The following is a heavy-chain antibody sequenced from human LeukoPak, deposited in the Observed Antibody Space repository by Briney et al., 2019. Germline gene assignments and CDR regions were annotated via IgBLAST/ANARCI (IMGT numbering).Heavy chain of an antibody. Sequence: GGSLRLSCAPSGFTFNSYSMNWVRQAPGKGLEWVSSISSSGSYIYYADSVKGRLTISRDNAKNSLYLQMNSLRAKDTAVYYCARDWGVPRATTDHWGQGTLVTVSS. CDR3: ARDWGVPRATTDH. D-gene: IGHD1-26*01. J-gene: IGHJ4*02. CDR1: GFTFNSYS. CDR2: ISSSGSYI. V-gene: IGHV3-21*01.